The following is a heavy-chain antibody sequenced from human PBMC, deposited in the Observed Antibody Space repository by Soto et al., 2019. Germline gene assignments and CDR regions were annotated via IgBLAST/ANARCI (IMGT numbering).Heavy chain of an antibody. CDR3: ARDLVEYCSGGSCYSVDY. Sequence: ASVKVSCKASGYTFTSYAMHWVRQAPGQRLEWMGWINAGNGNTKYSQKFQGRVTITRDTSASTAYMELSSLRSEDTAVYYCARDLVEYCSGGSCYSVDYWGQGTLVTVSS. CDR2: INAGNGNT. CDR1: GYTFTSYA. D-gene: IGHD2-15*01. J-gene: IGHJ4*02. V-gene: IGHV1-3*01.